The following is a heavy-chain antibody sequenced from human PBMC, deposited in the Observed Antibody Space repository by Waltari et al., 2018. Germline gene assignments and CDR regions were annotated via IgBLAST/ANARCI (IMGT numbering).Heavy chain of an antibody. D-gene: IGHD3-10*01. CDR2: IRGGGIST. CDR1: GFTFSSYV. V-gene: IGHV3-23*01. Sequence: EEQLLESGGGLVQPGGSLTLSCALSGFTFSSYVINWVRQAPGGGLEWIAGIRGGGISTYYADSVKGRFTISRDNSKKTVFLQMSSLRAEDTAVYYCARCRSVAFSFYYYSMEVWGQGTTVSVSS. J-gene: IGHJ6*02. CDR3: ARCRSVAFSFYYYSMEV.